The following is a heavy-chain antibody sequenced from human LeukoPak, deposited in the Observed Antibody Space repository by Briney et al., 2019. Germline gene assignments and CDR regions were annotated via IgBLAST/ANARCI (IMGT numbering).Heavy chain of an antibody. CDR1: GFTFSSYA. J-gene: IGHJ4*02. D-gene: IGHD2-2*01. CDR3: AEAGGTSCFMVTGDC. CDR2: ISGSGGST. V-gene: IGHV3-23*01. Sequence: GSLRLSCAPSGFTFSSYAMSWVRKAPGKGVEWVSAISGSGGSTYYADSVEGRFTISRDNFKNTLYLQMNSMRAEDTAVYYCAEAGGTSCFMVTGDCWGQGTLVTVSS.